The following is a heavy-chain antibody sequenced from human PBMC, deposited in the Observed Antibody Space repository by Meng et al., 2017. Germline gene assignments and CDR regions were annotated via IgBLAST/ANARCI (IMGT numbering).Heavy chain of an antibody. D-gene: IGHD3-22*01. J-gene: IGHJ4*02. CDR2: ISGSGGST. Sequence: GGSLRPSCAASGFTFSSYAMSWVRQAPGKGLGWVSAISGSGGSTYYADSVKGRFTITRDNSKNTLYLQMNSLRAEETAVYYCAKDRYCYDSSGYYDLDYWGQGTLVTVSS. CDR1: GFTFSSYA. CDR3: AKDRYCYDSSGYYDLDY. V-gene: IGHV3-23*01.